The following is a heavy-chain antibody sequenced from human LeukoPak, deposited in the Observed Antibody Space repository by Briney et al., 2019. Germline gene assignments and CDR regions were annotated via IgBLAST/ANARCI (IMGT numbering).Heavy chain of an antibody. CDR3: ARDLDGPENY. Sequence: PGGSLRLSCAVPGVTVSSTDMSWVRQAPGKGLEWVSVIFSGGGTYYTGSVKGRFTISRDNSKNTLYLQMNSLRAEDTAVYYCARDLDGPENYWGQGTLVTVSS. J-gene: IGHJ4*02. CDR2: IFSGGGT. V-gene: IGHV3-53*01. CDR1: GVTVSSTD. D-gene: IGHD3-3*01.